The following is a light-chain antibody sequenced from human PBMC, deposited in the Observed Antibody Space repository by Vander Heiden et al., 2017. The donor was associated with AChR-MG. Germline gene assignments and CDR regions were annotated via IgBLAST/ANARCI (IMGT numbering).Light chain of an antibody. J-gene: IGKJ1*01. V-gene: IGKV1-5*01. CDR3: QNDNNYSWT. CDR1: QAINRW. Sequence: DIQMTQSPSTLSASVGDRVNITCRASQAINRWLAWYQQKPGKAPKVLIYDASSLEGGVPSRFSGSVSGTEFTLTISGLQPEDFATYYCQNDNNYSWTFGQGTKVEIK. CDR2: DAS.